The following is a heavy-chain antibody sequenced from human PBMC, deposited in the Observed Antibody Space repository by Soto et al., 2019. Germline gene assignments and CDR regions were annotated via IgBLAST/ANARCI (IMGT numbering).Heavy chain of an antibody. V-gene: IGHV1-18*01. CDR1: GYTFTSYA. J-gene: IGHJ6*02. CDR2: INAYNGNT. D-gene: IGHD3-10*01. CDR3: ETGPKRLGGPHSLFYYYGMDV. Sequence: ASVKVSCKASGYTFTSYAISWVRQAPGQGLEWMGWINAYNGNTNYAQKLQGRVTMTTDTSTSTAYMELRSLRSEDTAVYYCETGPKRLGGPHSLFYYYGMDVWGQGTTVTVSS.